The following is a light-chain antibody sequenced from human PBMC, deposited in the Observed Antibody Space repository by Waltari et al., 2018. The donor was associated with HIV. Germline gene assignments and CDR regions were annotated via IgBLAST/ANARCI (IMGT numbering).Light chain of an antibody. Sequence: SYVLTQPPSVSVAPGETATITCGGENIGRQSVHWYHQRPGQAPVLLVYYDRDRPSGIPERFSGSKSGNTAALTISRVEAGDEADYYCQVWDSSTDHMVFGGGTKVTVL. V-gene: IGLV3-21*02. CDR3: QVWDSSTDHMV. CDR1: NIGRQS. J-gene: IGLJ2*01. CDR2: YDR.